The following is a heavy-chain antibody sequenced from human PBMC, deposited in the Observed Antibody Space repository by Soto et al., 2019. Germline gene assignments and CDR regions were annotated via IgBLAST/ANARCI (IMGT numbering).Heavy chain of an antibody. CDR1: GYTFTDYY. D-gene: IGHD6-13*01. V-gene: IGHV1-2*02. Sequence: GASVKVSCKTSGYTFTDYYMHWVRHAPGQGLEWMGWINPNSGGPISAQKFQGRVTMTRDTSTSTVYMDLSSLRSDDTAVYYCVRRHVSATGIDWFDPWGQGTLVTVSS. CDR3: VRRHVSATGIDWFDP. CDR2: INPNSGGP. J-gene: IGHJ5*02.